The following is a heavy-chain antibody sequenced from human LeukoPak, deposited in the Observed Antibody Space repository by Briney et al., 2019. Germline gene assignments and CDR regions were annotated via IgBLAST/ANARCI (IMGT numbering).Heavy chain of an antibody. J-gene: IGHJ4*02. Sequence: GGSLRLSCAASGFTFSSYTMNWVRQAPGKGLEWVSSISSSSSYIYYADSVKGRFTISRDNAKNSLYLQMNSLRAEDTAVYYCARDQGGSSTVTTADYWGQGTPVTVSS. D-gene: IGHD4-11*01. CDR3: ARDQGGSSTVTTADY. CDR2: ISSSSSYI. V-gene: IGHV3-21*01. CDR1: GFTFSSYT.